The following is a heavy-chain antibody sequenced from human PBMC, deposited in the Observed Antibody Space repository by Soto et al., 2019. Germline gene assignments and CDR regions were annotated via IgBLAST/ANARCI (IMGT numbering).Heavy chain of an antibody. D-gene: IGHD3-22*01. CDR1: GYTFTGYY. V-gene: IGHV1-2*02. CDR3: AREGRDFYDSSGYYYGNDY. Sequence: GASVKVSFKASGYTFTGYYMHWLRQAPGQGLEWMGWINPNSGGTNYAQKFQGRVTMTRDTSISTAYMELSRLRSDDTAVYYCAREGRDFYDSSGYYYGNDYWGQGTLVTVSS. J-gene: IGHJ4*02. CDR2: INPNSGGT.